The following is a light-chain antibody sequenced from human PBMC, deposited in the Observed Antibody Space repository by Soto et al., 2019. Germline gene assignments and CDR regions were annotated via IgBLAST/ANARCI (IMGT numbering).Light chain of an antibody. CDR2: GAS. J-gene: IGKJ1*01. Sequence: EIVLTQSPGTLSLSPGERATLSCRASQSVSSSYLAWYQQKPGQAPSLLIYGASSRATGIPDRFSGSGSGTDFTLNISRLEPEDVAVYYCQQYGSSPRTFGQGTNVEIK. CDR1: QSVSSSY. V-gene: IGKV3-20*01. CDR3: QQYGSSPRT.